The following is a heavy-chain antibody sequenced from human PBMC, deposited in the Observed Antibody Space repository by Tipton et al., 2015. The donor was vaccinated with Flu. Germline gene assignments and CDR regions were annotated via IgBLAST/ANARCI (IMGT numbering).Heavy chain of an antibody. D-gene: IGHD1-14*01. Sequence: TLSLTCTVSGGSISSYYWSWIRQPPGKGLEWIGYIYYSGSTNYNPSLKSRVTISVDTSKNQFSLMLSSVTAADTAVYYCGRYTRGDGMDVWGQGTTATVSS. V-gene: IGHV4-59*01. CDR1: GGSISSYY. CDR2: IYYSGST. CDR3: GRYTRGDGMDV. J-gene: IGHJ6*02.